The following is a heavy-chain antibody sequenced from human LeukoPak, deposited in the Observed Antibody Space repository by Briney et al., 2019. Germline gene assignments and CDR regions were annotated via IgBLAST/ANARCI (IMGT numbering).Heavy chain of an antibody. Sequence: GGTLRLSCAASGVTFSSDAMSWVRQGPGKGLGWVSAISGSGGGTYYADSVKGPFPISRDNSKTTLYLPMNSLRAEDTAVYYCAKARGSGWWDYFDYWGQGTLVTASS. J-gene: IGHJ4*02. D-gene: IGHD6-19*01. V-gene: IGHV3-23*01. CDR2: ISGSGGGT. CDR3: AKARGSGWWDYFDY. CDR1: GVTFSSDA.